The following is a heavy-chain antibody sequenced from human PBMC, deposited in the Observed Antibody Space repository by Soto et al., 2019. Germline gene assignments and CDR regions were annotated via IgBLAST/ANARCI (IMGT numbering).Heavy chain of an antibody. CDR1: GFTFSSYA. J-gene: IGHJ6*02. D-gene: IGHD3-3*01. Sequence: GGSLRLSCAASGFTFSSYAMSWVRQAPGKGLEWVSAISGSGGSTYYADSVKGRFTISRDNSKNTLYLQMNSLRAEDTAVYYCARDRSITIFGVVRAPNYYYYGMDVWGQGTTVTVSS. V-gene: IGHV3-23*01. CDR2: ISGSGGST. CDR3: ARDRSITIFGVVRAPNYYYYGMDV.